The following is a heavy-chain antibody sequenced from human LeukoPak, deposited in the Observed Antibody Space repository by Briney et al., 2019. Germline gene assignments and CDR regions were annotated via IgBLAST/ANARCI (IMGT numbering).Heavy chain of an antibody. J-gene: IGHJ4*02. CDR2: INPSGGST. V-gene: IGHV1-46*01. CDR1: RYTLPNYY. Sequence: GSSVTVSCKASRYTLPNYYMHWLRQAPGQGLEWMGIINPSGGSTSYAQKFQGRVTMTRDTSTSTVYMELSSLRSEDTAVYYCARPIAAAGLFDYWGQGTLVTVSS. D-gene: IGHD6-13*01. CDR3: ARPIAAAGLFDY.